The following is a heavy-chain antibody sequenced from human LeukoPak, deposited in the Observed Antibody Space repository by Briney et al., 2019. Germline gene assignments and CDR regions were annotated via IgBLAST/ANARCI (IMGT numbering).Heavy chain of an antibody. CDR3: ARGRGWTIRDFDY. J-gene: IGHJ4*02. CDR1: GGSFSGYY. CDR2: INHSGST. V-gene: IGHV4-34*01. Sequence: SETLSLTCAVYGGSFSGYYWSWIRQPPGKGLEWIGEINHSGSTNYNPSLKSRVTISVDTSKNQFSLKLSPVTAADTAVYYCARGRGWTIRDFDYWGQGTLVTVSS. D-gene: IGHD6-19*01.